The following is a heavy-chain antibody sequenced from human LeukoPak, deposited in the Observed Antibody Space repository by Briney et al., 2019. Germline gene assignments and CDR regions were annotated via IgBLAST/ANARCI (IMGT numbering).Heavy chain of an antibody. CDR2: INSDGDAA. V-gene: IGHV3-74*01. CDR1: GLTFGNNW. J-gene: IGHJ5*02. CDR3: SRDVPHNLFDT. Sequence: GGSLRLSCAASGLTFGNNWMHWVRHGRGKGWGFISRINSDGDAAIYAHSVKRRFTVSRDNAKNTLYLQMNSLRSEYTAVYYCSRDVPHNLFDTWGQGTLVTVSS.